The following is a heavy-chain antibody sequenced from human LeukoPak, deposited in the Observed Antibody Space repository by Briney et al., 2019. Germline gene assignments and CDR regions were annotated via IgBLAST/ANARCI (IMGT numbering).Heavy chain of an antibody. CDR2: IYYTGST. CDR1: GGSISSYY. Sequence: PSETLSLTCTVSGGSISSYYWSWIRQPPGKGLEWIGYIYYTGSTNYHPSLKSRVTISLHTSKNQFSLKLSSVTAADTAMYYCARLPLFHYMDVWGKGTTVTVSS. V-gene: IGHV4-59*08. CDR3: ARLPLFHYMDV. D-gene: IGHD2-21*01. J-gene: IGHJ6*03.